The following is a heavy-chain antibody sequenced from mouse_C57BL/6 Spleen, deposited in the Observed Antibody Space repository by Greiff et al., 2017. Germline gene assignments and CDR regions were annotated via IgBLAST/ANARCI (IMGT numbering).Heavy chain of an antibody. Sequence: QVQLQQSGPELVKPGASVKISCKASGYAFSSSWMNWVKQRPGQGLEWIGRIYPGDGDTNYNGKFKGKATLTADKSSSTAYMQLSSLTSEDSAVYFCARSRRDYAMDYWGQGTSVTVSS. J-gene: IGHJ4*01. CDR2: IYPGDGDT. V-gene: IGHV1-82*01. CDR1: GYAFSSSW. CDR3: ARSRRDYAMDY.